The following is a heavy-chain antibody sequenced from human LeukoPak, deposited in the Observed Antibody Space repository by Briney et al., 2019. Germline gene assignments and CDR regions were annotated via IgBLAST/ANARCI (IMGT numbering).Heavy chain of an antibody. D-gene: IGHD1-26*01. CDR3: AKDRSGSCSSFDC. CDR1: GFTFDDYA. J-gene: IGHJ4*02. CDR2: ISWNSGSI. V-gene: IGHV3-9*01. Sequence: GGSLRLSCAASGFTFDDYAMHWVRQAPGKGLEWVSGISWNSGSITYADSVKGRFTISRDNAKNSLYLQMNSLRAEDTALYYCAKDRSGSCSSFDCWGQGTLVTVSS.